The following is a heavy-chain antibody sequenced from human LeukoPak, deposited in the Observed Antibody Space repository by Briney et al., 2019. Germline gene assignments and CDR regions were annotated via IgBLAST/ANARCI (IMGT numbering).Heavy chain of an antibody. CDR1: GGSISSSY. Sequence: PSETLSLTCTVSGGSISSSYWSWIRQPPGKGLEWIGYVSYSGSTNYNPSLKSRVSISVDTSKSQFSLKLSSVTAADTAVYYCARQKTPVTTDYFDYWGRGTLVTVSS. D-gene: IGHD4-17*01. V-gene: IGHV4-59*08. J-gene: IGHJ4*02. CDR2: VSYSGST. CDR3: ARQKTPVTTDYFDY.